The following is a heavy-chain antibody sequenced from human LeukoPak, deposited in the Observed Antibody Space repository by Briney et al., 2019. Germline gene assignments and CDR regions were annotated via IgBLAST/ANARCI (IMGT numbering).Heavy chain of an antibody. CDR3: ARVITMVRGVILPVSGFDY. D-gene: IGHD3-10*01. CDR1: GYTFTSYG. V-gene: IGHV1-18*01. J-gene: IGHJ4*02. CDR2: ISAYNGNT. Sequence: ASVKVSCKASGYTFTSYGISWVRQAPGQGLEWMGWISAYNGNTNYAQKLQGRVTMTTDTSTSTAYMEQRSLRSDDTAVYFCARVITMVRGVILPVSGFDYWGQGTLVTVSS.